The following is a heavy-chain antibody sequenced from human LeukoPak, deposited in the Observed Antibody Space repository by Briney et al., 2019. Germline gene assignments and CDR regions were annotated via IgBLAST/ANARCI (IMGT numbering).Heavy chain of an antibody. V-gene: IGHV3-30*03. CDR2: ISYDGSNK. CDR1: GFTVSSNY. CDR3: ARSILRGVLPY. J-gene: IGHJ4*02. D-gene: IGHD3-10*01. Sequence: GGSLRLSCTASGFTVSSNYMNWVRQAPGKGLEWVAVISYDGSNKYYADSVKGRFTISRDNSKNTLYLQMNSLRAEDTAVYYCARSILRGVLPYWGQGTLVTVSS.